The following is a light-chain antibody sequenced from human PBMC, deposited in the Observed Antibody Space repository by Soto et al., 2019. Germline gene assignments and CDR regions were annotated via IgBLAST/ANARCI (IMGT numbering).Light chain of an antibody. J-gene: IGKJ1*01. V-gene: IGKV3-15*01. CDR1: QSVGSN. CDR2: GVS. Sequence: DIVVTQSPATLSVSPGEGATLSCRASQSVGSNLAWYQQKPAQAPRLLIYGVSTRATGTPARFSGSGSGTEFTLTISSVQSEDFAVYYRQQYNNWLQTFGQGTKVDIK. CDR3: QQYNNWLQT.